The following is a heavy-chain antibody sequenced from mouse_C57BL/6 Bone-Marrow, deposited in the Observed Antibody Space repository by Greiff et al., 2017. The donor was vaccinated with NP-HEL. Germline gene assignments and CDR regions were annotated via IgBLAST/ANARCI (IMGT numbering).Heavy chain of an antibody. J-gene: IGHJ1*03. D-gene: IGHD1-1*01. CDR3: TTLPISYYGIIWYFDV. CDR1: GFNIKDYY. Sequence: VQLQQSGAELVRPGASVKLSCTASGFNIKDYYMHWVKQRPEQGLEWIGRLDPEDGDTEYAPKFQGKATMTADTSSNTAYLQLSTLTSVDTAFYYCTTLPISYYGIIWYFDVWGTGTTVTVSS. V-gene: IGHV14-1*01. CDR2: LDPEDGDT.